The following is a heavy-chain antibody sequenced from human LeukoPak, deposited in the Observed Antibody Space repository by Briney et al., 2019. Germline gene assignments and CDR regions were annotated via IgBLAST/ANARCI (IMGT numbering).Heavy chain of an antibody. D-gene: IGHD2-2*02. Sequence: GASLKISCKGSGSRFTSYWIGWVRPMPGKGLEWMGIIYPGDFDTRYSPSFQGQVTISADKSITTAYLQWSSLKASDTAMYYCAIGGDSSTSCYRCFDYWGQGTLVTVSS. CDR1: GSRFTSYW. J-gene: IGHJ4*02. V-gene: IGHV5-51*01. CDR2: IYPGDFDT. CDR3: AIGGDSSTSCYRCFDY.